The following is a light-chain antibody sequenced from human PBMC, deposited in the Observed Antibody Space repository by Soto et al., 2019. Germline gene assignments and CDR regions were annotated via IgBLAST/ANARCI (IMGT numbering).Light chain of an antibody. CDR3: QQYHHWPPIT. CDR2: RAS. J-gene: IGKJ5*01. Sequence: EIVITQSPATLSVSPGERATLSCSTGQDIDINLVWYQQKPGQAPSLLIFRASTRATDIPARFSGSGSGTEFTLTISSLQSEDFAVYYCQQYHHWPPITFGQGTRLENK. CDR1: QDIDIN. V-gene: IGKV3-15*01.